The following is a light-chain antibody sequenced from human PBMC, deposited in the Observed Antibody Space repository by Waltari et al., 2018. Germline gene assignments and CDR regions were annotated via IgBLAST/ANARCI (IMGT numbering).Light chain of an antibody. CDR3: MQTLQTPPT. CDR1: QSLLHSNGYNY. CDR2: LGS. V-gene: IGKV2-28*01. Sequence: DIVMSQSPLSLPVTPGEPASISCRSSQSLLHSNGYNYLDWYLQKPGQSPQLLIYLGSNRASGVPDRFSGSGSGTDFTLKISRVEAEDVGVYYCMQTLQTPPTCGQGTTVEIK. J-gene: IGKJ1*01.